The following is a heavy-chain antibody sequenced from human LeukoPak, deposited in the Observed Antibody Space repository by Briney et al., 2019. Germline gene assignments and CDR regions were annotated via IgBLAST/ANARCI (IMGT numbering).Heavy chain of an antibody. J-gene: IGHJ4*02. CDR2: IYHGGST. CDR1: GGSFSSGSYY. Sequence: SETLSLTCTVSGGSFSSGSYYWSWIRQPPGKGLEWIGHIYHGGSTNYNPSLKSRVTISVDTSKNQFSLKLSSVTAADTAVYYCARIKGNYPYFFDYWGQGTLVTVSS. D-gene: IGHD1-7*01. CDR3: ARIKGNYPYFFDY. V-gene: IGHV4-61*01.